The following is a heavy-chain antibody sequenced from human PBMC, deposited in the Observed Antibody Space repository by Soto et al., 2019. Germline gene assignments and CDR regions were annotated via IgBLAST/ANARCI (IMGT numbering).Heavy chain of an antibody. Sequence: QVQLVQSWAEVKKPGSSVKVSCKASGGTFSSYTISWVRQAPGQGLEWMGRIIPILGIANYAQKFQGRVTTTADKSTSTAYMELSSLSSEDTAVYYCATRRGDGYNDYWGQGTLVTVSS. CDR2: IIPILGIA. J-gene: IGHJ4*02. V-gene: IGHV1-69*02. CDR3: ATRRGDGYNDY. CDR1: GGTFSSYT. D-gene: IGHD3-10*01.